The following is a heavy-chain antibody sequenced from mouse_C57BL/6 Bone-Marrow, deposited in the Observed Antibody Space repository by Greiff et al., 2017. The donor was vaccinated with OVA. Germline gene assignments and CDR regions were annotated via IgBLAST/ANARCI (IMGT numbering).Heavy chain of an antibody. D-gene: IGHD2-3*01. CDR3: ARSWLLWYFDV. CDR2: IYWDDDK. CDR1: GFSLSTSGMG. J-gene: IGHJ1*03. Sequence: QVTLKECGPGILQSSQTLSLTCSFSGFSLSTSGMGVSWIRQPSGKGLEWLAHIYWDDDKRYNPSLKSRLTISKDTSRNQVFLKITSVDTADTATYYCARSWLLWYFDVWGTGTTVTVSS. V-gene: IGHV8-12*01.